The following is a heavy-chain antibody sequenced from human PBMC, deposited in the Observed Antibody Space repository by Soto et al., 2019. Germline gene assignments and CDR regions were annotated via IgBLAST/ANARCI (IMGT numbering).Heavy chain of an antibody. D-gene: IGHD3-3*01. J-gene: IGHJ6*02. V-gene: IGHV4-34*01. CDR1: GGSFSGYY. CDR2: INHSGST. Sequence: SETLSLTCAVYGGSFSGYYWSWIRQPPGKGLEWIGEINHSGSTNYNPSLKSRVTISVDTSKNQFSLKLSSVTAADTAVYYCARSPHLYYDFWSGYYVPYGMDVWGQGTTVTVS. CDR3: ARSPHLYYDFWSGYYVPYGMDV.